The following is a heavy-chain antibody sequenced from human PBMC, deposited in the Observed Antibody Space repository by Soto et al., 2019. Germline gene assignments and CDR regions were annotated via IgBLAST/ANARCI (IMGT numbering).Heavy chain of an antibody. D-gene: IGHD3-22*01. J-gene: IGHJ4*02. CDR1: GYTFTGYY. CDR2: INPNSGGT. V-gene: IGHV1-2*04. CDR3: AREEHYYDSSGYHYYFDY. Sequence: ASVKVSCKASGYTFTGYYMHWVRQAPGQGLEWMGWINPNSGGTNYAQKFQGWVTMTRDTSISTAYMELSRLRSDDTAVYYCAREEHYYDSSGYHYYFDYWGQGTPVTVYS.